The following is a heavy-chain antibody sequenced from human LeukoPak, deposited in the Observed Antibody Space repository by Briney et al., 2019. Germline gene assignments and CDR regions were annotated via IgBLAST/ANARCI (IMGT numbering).Heavy chain of an antibody. Sequence: PGGSLRLSCAASGFTFSHHAMHWVRRSPGKGLEWAAVISYDGNNKYYANSVKGRFTISRDNAKNTLYLQMNSLRAEDTAVYYCAREVYSSGWSSFDYWGQGTLVTVSS. CDR2: ISYDGNNK. D-gene: IGHD6-19*01. J-gene: IGHJ4*02. CDR1: GFTFSHHA. V-gene: IGHV3-30*03. CDR3: AREVYSSGWSSFDY.